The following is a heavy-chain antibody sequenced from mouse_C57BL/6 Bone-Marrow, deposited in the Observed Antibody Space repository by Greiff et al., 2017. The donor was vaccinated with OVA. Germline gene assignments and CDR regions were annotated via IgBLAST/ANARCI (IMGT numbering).Heavy chain of an antibody. D-gene: IGHD1-1*01. CDR2: IYPSSGNT. V-gene: IGHV1-81*01. CDR3: ARSTVVDDSWYFDV. J-gene: IGHJ1*03. Sequence: QVQLKQSGAELARPGASVKLSCTASGYTFTSYGISWVKQRTGQGLEWIGEIYPSSGNTYYNEKFKGQATLTADKSSSTAYMEIRSLTSEDSAVDVWARSTVVDDSWYFDVWGTGTTVTVSS. CDR1: GYTFTSYG.